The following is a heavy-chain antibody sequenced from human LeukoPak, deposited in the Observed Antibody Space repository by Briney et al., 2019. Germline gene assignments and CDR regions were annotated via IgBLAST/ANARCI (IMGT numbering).Heavy chain of an antibody. Sequence: QPGGSLRLSCAASGFTFSSYEMNWVRQAPGKGLEWVSYISSSGSTIYYADSVKGRFTISRDNAQNSLYLQMNSLRAEDTAVYYCARDSYSSGLGVWGQGTTVTVSS. V-gene: IGHV3-48*03. D-gene: IGHD6-19*01. CDR1: GFTFSSYE. CDR2: ISSSGSTI. CDR3: ARDSYSSGLGV. J-gene: IGHJ6*02.